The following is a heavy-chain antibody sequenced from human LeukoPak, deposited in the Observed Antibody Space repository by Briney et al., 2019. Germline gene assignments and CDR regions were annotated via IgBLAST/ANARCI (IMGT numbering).Heavy chain of an antibody. J-gene: IGHJ4*02. CDR1: GYTFTSYY. Sequence: ASVTVSCTASGYTFTSYYMHWVRQAPGQGLEWMGIINPSGGSTKYAQKFQGRVTMTTDTSTSTVYMYLSSLRSEDTAVYYCARVRVDDVVGGYCSGNSCPAPLGYWGQGTLVTVSS. V-gene: IGHV1-46*01. D-gene: IGHD2-15*01. CDR3: ARVRVDDVVGGYCSGNSCPAPLGY. CDR2: INPSGGST.